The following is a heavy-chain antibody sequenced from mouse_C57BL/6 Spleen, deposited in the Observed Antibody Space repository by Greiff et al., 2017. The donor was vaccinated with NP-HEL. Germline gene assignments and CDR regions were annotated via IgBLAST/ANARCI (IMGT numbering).Heavy chain of an antibody. D-gene: IGHD2-4*01. V-gene: IGHV1-80*01. CDR1: GYAFSSYW. J-gene: IGHJ2*01. Sequence: VKLVESGAELVKPGASVKISCKASGYAFSSYWMNWVKQRPGKGLEWIGQIYPGDGDTNYNGKFKGKATLTADKSSSTAYMQLSSLTSEDSAVYFCARIYDYDASYFDYWGQGTTLTVSS. CDR2: IYPGDGDT. CDR3: ARIYDYDASYFDY.